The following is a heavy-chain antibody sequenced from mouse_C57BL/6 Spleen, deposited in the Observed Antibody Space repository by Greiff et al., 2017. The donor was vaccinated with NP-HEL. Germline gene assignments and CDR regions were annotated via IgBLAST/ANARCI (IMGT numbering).Heavy chain of an antibody. CDR3: ARGRSSGPYYFDY. Sequence: VQLQQSGAELVRPGTSVKVSCKASGYSFTNYLIEWVKQRPGQGLEWIGVINPGSGGTNYNEKFKGKATLTADKSSSTAYMQLSSLTSEDSAVYFCARGRSSGPYYFDYWGQGTTLTVSS. D-gene: IGHD3-2*02. J-gene: IGHJ2*01. CDR2: INPGSGGT. CDR1: GYSFTNYL. V-gene: IGHV1-54*01.